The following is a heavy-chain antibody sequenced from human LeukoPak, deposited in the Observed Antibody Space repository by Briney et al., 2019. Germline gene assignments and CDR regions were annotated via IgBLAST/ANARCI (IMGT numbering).Heavy chain of an antibody. J-gene: IGHJ4*02. Sequence: SETPSLTCAVSGGSINSNTYYWGWIRQPPGKGLEWIGSVYSSGSTYYNPSLKSRVAISADTSKNQFSLRLSSVTAPDTAVYCCARRSRSGFFDYWGQGTLVTVSS. D-gene: IGHD3-10*01. CDR3: ARRSRSGFFDY. CDR2: VYSSGST. CDR1: GGSINSNTYY. V-gene: IGHV4-39*01.